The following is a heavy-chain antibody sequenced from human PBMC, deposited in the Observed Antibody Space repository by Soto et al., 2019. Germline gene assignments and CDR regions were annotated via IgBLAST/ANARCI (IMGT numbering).Heavy chain of an antibody. V-gene: IGHV1-18*01. CDR2: ISGYNGNT. CDR3: ARDRGVAPPVAGNTHYYYYMDV. CDR1: GYSFTNYG. D-gene: IGHD6-19*01. Sequence: QDRLVQSGVEVKKPGASVRVSCKASGYSFTNYGITWVRQAPGQGFEWRGWISGYNGNTNYAQKFHGRVTLPPDASTSTAYLEMRSLRSDDTAVYYCARDRGVAPPVAGNTHYYYYMDVWGKGTTVTVSS. J-gene: IGHJ6*03.